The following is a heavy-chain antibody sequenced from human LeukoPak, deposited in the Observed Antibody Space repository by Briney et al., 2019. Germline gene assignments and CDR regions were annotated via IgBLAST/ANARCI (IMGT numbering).Heavy chain of an antibody. CDR1: GFTFSSYS. CDR3: ARGKGLHTFDY. D-gene: IGHD2-15*01. V-gene: IGHV3-48*01. Sequence: PGGSLRLSCAVSGFTFSSYSMNWVRQAPGKGLEWVSYISSSSSTIYYADSVKGRFTISRDNAKNSLYLQMNSLRGEDTAVYYCARGKGLHTFDYWGQGTLVTVSS. J-gene: IGHJ4*02. CDR2: ISSSSSTI.